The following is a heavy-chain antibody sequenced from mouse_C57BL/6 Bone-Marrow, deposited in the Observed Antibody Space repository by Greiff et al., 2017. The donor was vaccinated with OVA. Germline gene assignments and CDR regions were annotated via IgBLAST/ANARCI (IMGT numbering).Heavy chain of an antibody. CDR2: IHPNSGST. D-gene: IGHD3-2*02. CDR3: TTKSDSSGYEDY. Sequence: QVQLQQPGAELVKPGASVKLSCKASGYTFTSYWMHWVKQRPGQGLEWIGMIHPNSGSTNYNEKFKSKATLTVDKSSSTAYMQLSSLTSEDTAVYYCTTKSDSSGYEDYWGQGTTLTVSS. V-gene: IGHV1-64*01. CDR1: GYTFTSYW. J-gene: IGHJ2*01.